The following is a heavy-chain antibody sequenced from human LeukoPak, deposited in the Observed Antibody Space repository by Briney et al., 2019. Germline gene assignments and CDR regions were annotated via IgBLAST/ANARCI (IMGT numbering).Heavy chain of an antibody. CDR3: ARERIQLWFYYYYYGMDV. CDR2: INPSGGST. D-gene: IGHD5-18*01. CDR1: GYTFTSYY. J-gene: IGHJ6*02. Sequence: ASVKVSCKASGYTFTSYYMHWGRQAPGQGLEWMGVINPSGGSTSYAQKFHGRVTMTRDTSTSTVYMELSSLRSEDTAVYYCARERIQLWFYYYYYGMDVGGQGTTVTVS. V-gene: IGHV1-46*01.